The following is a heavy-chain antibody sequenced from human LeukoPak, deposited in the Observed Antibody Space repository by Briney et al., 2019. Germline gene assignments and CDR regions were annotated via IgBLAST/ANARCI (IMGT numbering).Heavy chain of an antibody. J-gene: IGHJ4*02. V-gene: IGHV1-2*02. Sequence: ASVKVSCKASGYTFTGYYMHWVRQAPGQGLEWMGWINPNSGGTNYAQMFQGRVTMTRDMSTSTVYMELSSLRSEDTAVYYCARDLRIAVASRGCDYWGQGTLVTVSS. CDR3: ARDLRIAVASRGCDY. CDR2: INPNSGGT. D-gene: IGHD6-19*01. CDR1: GYTFTGYY.